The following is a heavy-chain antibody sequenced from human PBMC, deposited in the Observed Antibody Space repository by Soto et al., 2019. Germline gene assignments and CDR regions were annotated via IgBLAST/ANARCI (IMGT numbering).Heavy chain of an antibody. CDR3: AKDRWVTTRSFDF. J-gene: IGHJ4*01. Sequence: EVQLVESGGGFIQAGGSLRLSCAASGFTFSDYSMNWVRQAPGRGLEWISFISTTPDIVFYADSVKGRFAISRDNARNSLFLQMNSLRDEDTAVYYCAKDRWVTTRSFDFWGHGTLVTVSS. CDR2: ISTTPDIV. D-gene: IGHD4-17*01. V-gene: IGHV3-48*02. CDR1: GFTFSDYS.